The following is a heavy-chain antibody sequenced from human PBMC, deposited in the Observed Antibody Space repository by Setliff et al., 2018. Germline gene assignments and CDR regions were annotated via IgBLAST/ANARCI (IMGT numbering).Heavy chain of an antibody. CDR2: IYYSGST. Sequence: PSETLSLTCRVSGGSIGSGNYYWGLIRQPPGKGLEWVATIYYSGSTYSNPSLKSRLIISVDAPDNQFSVKLGSVTAADTAVYYCARHKSNGSGSYPALYMDVWGKGTMVTVSS. J-gene: IGHJ6*03. D-gene: IGHD3-10*01. V-gene: IGHV4-39*01. CDR1: GGSIGSGNYY. CDR3: ARHKSNGSGSYPALYMDV.